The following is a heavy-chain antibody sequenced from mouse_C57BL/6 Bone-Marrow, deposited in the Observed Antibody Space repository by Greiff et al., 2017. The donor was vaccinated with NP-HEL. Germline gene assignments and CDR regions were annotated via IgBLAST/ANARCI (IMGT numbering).Heavy chain of an antibody. J-gene: IGHJ2*01. CDR2: IYPGGGYT. CDR1: GYTFTNYW. Sequence: QLQQSGAELVRPGTSVKMSCKASGYTFTNYWIGWAKQRPGHGLEWIGDIYPGGGYTNYNEKFKGKATLTADKSSSTAYMQFSSLTSEDSAIYYCARIWSYYFDYWGQGTTLTVSS. V-gene: IGHV1-63*01. CDR3: ARIWSYYFDY.